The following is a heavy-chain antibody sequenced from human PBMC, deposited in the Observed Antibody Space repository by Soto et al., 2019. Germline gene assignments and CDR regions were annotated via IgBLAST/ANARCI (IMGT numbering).Heavy chain of an antibody. V-gene: IGHV3-30-3*01. Sequence: GGSLRLSCAASGFTFSSYAMHWVRQAPGKGLEWVAVISYDGSNKYYADSVKGRFTISRDNSKNTLYLQMNSLRAEDTAVYYYARDSRYSSGYSDAFDIWGQGTMVTVSS. J-gene: IGHJ3*02. CDR2: ISYDGSNK. CDR3: ARDSRYSSGYSDAFDI. D-gene: IGHD3-22*01. CDR1: GFTFSSYA.